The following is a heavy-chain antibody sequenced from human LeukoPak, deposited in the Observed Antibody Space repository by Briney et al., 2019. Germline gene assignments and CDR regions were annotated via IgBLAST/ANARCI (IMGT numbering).Heavy chain of an antibody. J-gene: IGHJ4*02. Sequence: SETLSLTCTVSGGSISSYYWSWIRQPPGKGLKWIGYIYYSGSTNYNPSLKSRVTISVDTSKNQFSLKLSSVTAADTAVYYCARDSSGYIFDYWGQGTLVTVSS. CDR1: GGSISSYY. CDR2: IYYSGST. CDR3: ARDSSGYIFDY. V-gene: IGHV4-59*01. D-gene: IGHD3-22*01.